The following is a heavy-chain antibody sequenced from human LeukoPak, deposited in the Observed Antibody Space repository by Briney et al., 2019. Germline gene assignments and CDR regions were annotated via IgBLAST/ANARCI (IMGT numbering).Heavy chain of an antibody. CDR1: GGSISTYY. V-gene: IGHV4-59*01. CDR2: VFYSGHT. CDR3: ARGKQWPDY. D-gene: IGHD6-19*01. J-gene: IGHJ4*02. Sequence: SETLSLTCTVSGGSISTYYWSWIRQPPGKGLEWIGHVFYSGHTNYSPSLKTRVTISVDTSKNQFSLKLSSVTAADTAVYYCARGKQWPDYWGQGTLVTASS.